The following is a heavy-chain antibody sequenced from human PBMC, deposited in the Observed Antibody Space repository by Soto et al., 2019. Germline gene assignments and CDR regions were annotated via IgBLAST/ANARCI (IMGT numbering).Heavy chain of an antibody. CDR2: IVPVVGTA. J-gene: IGHJ5*02. CDR3: SRDRGPSSGYYPYWFDP. CDR1: GGTFSSYA. Sequence: QVQLVQSGAEVKKPGSSVKVSCKASGGTFSSYAISWVRQAPGQGLEWMGEIVPVVGTANYAQKFQGRVKITADESTSTAYMELSSMRSEETAVYYWSRDRGPSSGYYPYWFDPWGQGTLVTVSS. V-gene: IGHV1-69*12. D-gene: IGHD3-22*01.